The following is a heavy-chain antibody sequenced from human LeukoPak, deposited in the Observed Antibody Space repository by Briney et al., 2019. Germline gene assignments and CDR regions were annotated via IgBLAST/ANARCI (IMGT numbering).Heavy chain of an antibody. V-gene: IGHV4-39*01. CDR3: ARHYYYGSGSYGKFNP. D-gene: IGHD3-10*01. Sequence: SEPLSLTCTVSGGSISSSSYYWGWIRQPPGKGLEWIGSIYYSGSTYYNPSLKSRVTISVDTSKNQFSLKLSSVTAADTAVYYCARHYYYGSGSYGKFNPWGQGTLVTVSS. CDR2: IYYSGST. CDR1: GGSISSSSYY. J-gene: IGHJ5*02.